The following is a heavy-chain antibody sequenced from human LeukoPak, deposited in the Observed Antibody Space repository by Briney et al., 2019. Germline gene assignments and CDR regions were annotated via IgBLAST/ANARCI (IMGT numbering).Heavy chain of an antibody. Sequence: SETLSLTCTVSGGSISSSSYYWDWIRQPPGKGLEWIGSIYYSGSTYYNPSLKSRVTISVDTSKNQFSLKLSSVTAADTAVYYCASRWGGSYSIPFDYWGQGTLVTVSS. CDR1: GGSISSSSYY. CDR3: ASRWGGSYSIPFDY. V-gene: IGHV4-39*07. J-gene: IGHJ4*02. D-gene: IGHD1-26*01. CDR2: IYYSGST.